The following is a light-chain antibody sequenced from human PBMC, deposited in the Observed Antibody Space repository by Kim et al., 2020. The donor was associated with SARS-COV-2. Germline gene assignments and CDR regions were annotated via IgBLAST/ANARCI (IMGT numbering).Light chain of an antibody. CDR2: YDS. CDR3: QVWDSRSDHPV. J-gene: IGLJ3*02. Sequence: SYELTQPPSVSVAPGKTARITCGGNNIGRKSVHWYQQKPGQAPVLVIYYDSDPPSGIPERFSGSNSGNTATLTISRVEAGDEADYYCQVWDSRSDHPVFG. V-gene: IGLV3-21*04. CDR1: NIGRKS.